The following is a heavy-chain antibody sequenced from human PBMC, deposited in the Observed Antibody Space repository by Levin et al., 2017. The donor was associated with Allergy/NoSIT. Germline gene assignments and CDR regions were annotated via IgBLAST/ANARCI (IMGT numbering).Heavy chain of an antibody. J-gene: IGHJ4*02. D-gene: IGHD1-26*01. CDR2: TYYSGST. Sequence: SETLSLTCTVSGDSISNFYWSWIRQAPGKGLEWIGYTYYSGSTNYNPSLKSRVTISLDTSKNQSSLKLKSATTADTAVYYCAGRKPGSYRVEFWGQGTLVTVSS. CDR1: GDSISNFY. CDR3: AGRKPGSYRVEF. V-gene: IGHV4-59*01.